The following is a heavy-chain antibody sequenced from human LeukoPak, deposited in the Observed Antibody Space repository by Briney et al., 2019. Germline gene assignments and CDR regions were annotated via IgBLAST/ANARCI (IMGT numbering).Heavy chain of an antibody. D-gene: IGHD3-10*01. J-gene: IGHJ6*02. CDR1: GYTFTSYG. CDR3: ARGGVTAGMDV. V-gene: IGHV1-18*01. CDR2: ISPKSGNT. Sequence: GASVKVSCKASGYTFTSYGVSWVRQAPGQGLQWVGWISPKSGNTVYAQMLQGRVTMTRDTSTTTVYMELRNLRSDDTAVYYCARGGVTAGMDVWGQGTTVTVSS.